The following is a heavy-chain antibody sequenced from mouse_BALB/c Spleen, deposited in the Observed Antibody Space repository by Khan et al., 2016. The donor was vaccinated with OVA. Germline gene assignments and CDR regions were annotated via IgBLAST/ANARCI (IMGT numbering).Heavy chain of an antibody. D-gene: IGHD1-1*01. Sequence: QVQLQQPGPELVRPGASVKMSCKASGYTFTSFWIHWVKQRPGQGLEWIGMIDPSKSETRLNQKFKDKATLTVDKSSNTAYMQLSRLTSEDSAVDYCARGGYGSPFAYWGQGTLVTVSA. V-gene: IGHV1S127*01. CDR1: GYTFTSFW. CDR2: IDPSKSET. CDR3: ARGGYGSPFAY. J-gene: IGHJ3*01.